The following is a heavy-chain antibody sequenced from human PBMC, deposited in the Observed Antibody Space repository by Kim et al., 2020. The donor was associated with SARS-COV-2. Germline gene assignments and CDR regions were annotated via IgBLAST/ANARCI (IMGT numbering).Heavy chain of an antibody. CDR3: ARGGRRLYNWNYVGRRFDP. J-gene: IGHJ5*02. D-gene: IGHD1-7*01. CDR1: GGSFSGYY. V-gene: IGHV4-34*01. Sequence: SETLSLTCAVYGGSFSGYYWSWIRQPPGKGLEWIGEINHSGSTNYNPSLKSRVTISVDTSKNQFSLKLSSVTAADTAVYYCARGGRRLYNWNYVGRRFDP. CDR2: INHSGST.